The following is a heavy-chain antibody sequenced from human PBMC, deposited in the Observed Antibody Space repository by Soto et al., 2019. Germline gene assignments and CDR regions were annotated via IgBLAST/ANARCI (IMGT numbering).Heavy chain of an antibody. V-gene: IGHV3-23*01. CDR3: AKDRTTMVRGVIISPFDY. D-gene: IGHD3-10*01. J-gene: IGHJ4*02. CDR2: ISGSGGNT. CDR1: GFTFSSYA. Sequence: EVQLLESGGGLVQPGGSLRLSCAASGFTFSSYAMSWVRQAPGKGLEWVSAISGSGGNTYYADSVKGRFTISRDNSKNTLYLQMNSLRAEDTAVYYCAKDRTTMVRGVIISPFDYWGQGTLVTVSS.